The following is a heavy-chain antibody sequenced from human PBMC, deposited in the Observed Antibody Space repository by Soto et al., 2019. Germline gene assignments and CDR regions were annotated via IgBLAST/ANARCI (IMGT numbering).Heavy chain of an antibody. V-gene: IGHV1-24*01. CDR1: GYTLTELS. CDR3: ATVTYYYDSSGSPGGWFDP. Sequence: ASVKVSCKVSGYTLTELSMHWVRQAPGKGLEWMGDFDPEDGETIYAQKFQGRVTMTEDTSTDTAYMELSSLRSEDTAVYYCATVTYYYDSSGSPGGWFDPWGQGTLVTSPQ. D-gene: IGHD3-22*01. J-gene: IGHJ5*02. CDR2: FDPEDGET.